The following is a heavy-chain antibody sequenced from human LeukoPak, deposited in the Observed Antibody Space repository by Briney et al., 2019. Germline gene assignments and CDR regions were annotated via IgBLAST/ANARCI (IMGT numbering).Heavy chain of an antibody. V-gene: IGHV7-4-1*02. Sequence: ASVKVSCKASGYTFTYYGLNWVRQAPGQGLECLGGINTNTGNPTYGQGFTGRFVFSFDTSVSTAYLEISSLKAEDTAIYYCARSRRVVVPSTLNSADDYYYYMDVWGKGSTVTVSS. CDR3: ARSRRVVVPSTLNSADDYYYYMDV. D-gene: IGHD2-15*01. CDR2: INTNTGNP. CDR1: GYTFTYYG. J-gene: IGHJ6*03.